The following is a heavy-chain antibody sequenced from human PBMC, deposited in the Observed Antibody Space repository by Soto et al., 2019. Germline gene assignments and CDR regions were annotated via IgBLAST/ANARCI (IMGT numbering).Heavy chain of an antibody. V-gene: IGHV4-31*03. CDR3: ARDDSGITTLDS. D-gene: IGHD4-4*01. CDR2: IYYSGST. Sequence: QVQLQESGPGLVKPSQTLSLTCTVSGGSISSGGYYWSWIRQHPGKGLEWIGYIYYSGSTYYSPSLKSRVTISIDTSKNQFSLKLSSVTAADTAVYYCARDDSGITTLDSWGQGTLVTVSS. J-gene: IGHJ4*02. CDR1: GGSISSGGYY.